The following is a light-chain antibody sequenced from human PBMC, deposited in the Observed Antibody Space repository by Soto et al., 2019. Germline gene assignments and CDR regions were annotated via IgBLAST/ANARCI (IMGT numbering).Light chain of an antibody. J-gene: IGLJ1*01. CDR2: HVT. V-gene: IGLV2-14*03. CDR3: SSYTSSTAYI. CDR1: SSDVGGYSY. Sequence: QSALTQPASVSGSPGQSITISCTGTSSDVGGYSYVSWYQQHPGDAPKLMIFHVTNRPSGVSDRFSGSKSGNTASLTISGLQAEDEADYYCSSYTSSTAYIFGTVTKVTVL.